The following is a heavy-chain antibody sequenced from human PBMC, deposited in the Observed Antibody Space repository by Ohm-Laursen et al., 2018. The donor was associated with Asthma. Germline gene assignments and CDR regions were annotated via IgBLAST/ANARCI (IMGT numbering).Heavy chain of an antibody. V-gene: IGHV1-18*01. Sequence: GASVKVSCKASGYTFTSYGISWVRQAPGQGLEWMGWISAYNGNTNYAQKLQGRVTMTTDTSTSTAYTELRSLRSDDTAVYYCARERGITIFGVVSNYFDYWGQGTMVTVSS. CDR1: GYTFTSYG. CDR3: ARERGITIFGVVSNYFDY. D-gene: IGHD3-3*01. CDR2: ISAYNGNT. J-gene: IGHJ4*02.